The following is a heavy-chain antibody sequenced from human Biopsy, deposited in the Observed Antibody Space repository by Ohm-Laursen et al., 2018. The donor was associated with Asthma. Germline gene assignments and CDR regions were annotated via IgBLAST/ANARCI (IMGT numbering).Heavy chain of an antibody. CDR2: IMTVFGTT. Sequence: GSSVKVSCKAPGGTFSNFVISWVRQAPGQGLEWLGGIMTVFGTTNYVQKFQGRVTITADESTSTAYMEVTSLRSGDTAIYYCARCQVGYSSGWSLLLKKIYYSGMDVWGQGTAVTVSS. CDR1: GGTFSNFV. J-gene: IGHJ6*02. V-gene: IGHV1-69*01. D-gene: IGHD6-19*01. CDR3: ARCQVGYSSGWSLLLKKIYYSGMDV.